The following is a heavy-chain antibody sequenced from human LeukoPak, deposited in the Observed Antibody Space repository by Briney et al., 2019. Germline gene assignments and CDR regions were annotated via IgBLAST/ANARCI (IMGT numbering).Heavy chain of an antibody. D-gene: IGHD3-3*01. Sequence: PGGSLRLSCEGSGFTFRSYWMSWVRQAPGKGLEWVANIHQYGGEKYYVDSVRGRFSISRDNAKNTLYLQMNSLRAEDTAVYYCARDTSVRFLEWTALDYWGQGTLVTVSS. CDR2: IHQYGGEK. V-gene: IGHV3-7*01. J-gene: IGHJ4*02. CDR3: ARDTSVRFLEWTALDY. CDR1: GFTFRSYW.